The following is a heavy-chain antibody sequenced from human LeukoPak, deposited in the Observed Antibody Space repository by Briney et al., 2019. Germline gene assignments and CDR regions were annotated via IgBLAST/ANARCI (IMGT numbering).Heavy chain of an antibody. CDR3: AREQFCSGGSCYFDY. CDR1: GYTFTSYY. J-gene: IGHJ4*02. Sequence: ASVKVSCKASGYTFTSYYMHWVRQAPGQGLEWMGIINPSGGSTSYAQKFQGRVTMTRDMSTSTAYMELRSLRSDDTAVYYCAREQFCSGGSCYFDYWGQGTLVTVSS. CDR2: INPSGGST. V-gene: IGHV1-46*01. D-gene: IGHD2-15*01.